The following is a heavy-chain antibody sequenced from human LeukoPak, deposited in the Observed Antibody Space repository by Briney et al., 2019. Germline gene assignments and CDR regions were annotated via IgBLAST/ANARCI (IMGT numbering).Heavy chain of an antibody. D-gene: IGHD6-6*01. CDR1: GFTFSSYT. CDR2: ISSSTSTI. V-gene: IGHV3-48*01. J-gene: IGHJ3*02. Sequence: PGGSLRLSCVVSGFTFSSYTMNWVRQAPGKGLEWVSYISSSTSTIYYADSVKGRFTISRDNGKNSLYLQMSNLRAEDTAVYHCAREYSSSSGRAFDIWGQGTMVTVSS. CDR3: AREYSSSSGRAFDI.